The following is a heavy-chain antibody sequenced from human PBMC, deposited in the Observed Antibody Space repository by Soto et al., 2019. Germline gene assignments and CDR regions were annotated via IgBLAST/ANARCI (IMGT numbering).Heavy chain of an antibody. J-gene: IGHJ4*02. CDR3: AKSTTDKYYFDY. CDR2: ISYDGSNK. D-gene: IGHD4-17*01. CDR1: GFTFSSYG. Sequence: ESGGGVVQPGRSLRLSCAASGFTFSSYGMHWVRQAPGKGLEWVAVISYDGSNKYYADSVKGRFTISRDNSKNTLYLQMNSLRAEDTAVYYCAKSTTDKYYFDYWGQGTLVTVSS. V-gene: IGHV3-30*18.